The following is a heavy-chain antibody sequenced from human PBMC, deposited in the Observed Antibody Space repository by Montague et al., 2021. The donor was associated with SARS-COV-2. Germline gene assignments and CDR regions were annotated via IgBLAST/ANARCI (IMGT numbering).Heavy chain of an antibody. J-gene: IGHJ4*02. V-gene: IGHV4-39*01. CDR2: IYYSGST. CDR3: ARHGITRIAMIVVAIGYFDY. Sequence: SETLSLTCTVSGGSISSSSYYWGWIRQPPGKGLEWIGSIYYSGSTYYNPSPKSRATISVDTSKNQYSLKLSAVTAADTAVYYCARHGITRIAMIVVAIGYFDYWGQGTMVTVSS. CDR1: GGSISSSSYY. D-gene: IGHD3-22*01.